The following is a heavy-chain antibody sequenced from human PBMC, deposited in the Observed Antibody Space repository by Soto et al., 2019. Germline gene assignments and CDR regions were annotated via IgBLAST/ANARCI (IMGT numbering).Heavy chain of an antibody. D-gene: IGHD3-10*01. CDR2: FHISGST. V-gene: IGHV4-4*07. Sequence: SETLSLTCTVSAGSINSYYWSWIRQPAGQGLEWIGRFHISGSTNSNPSLKSRVTMSVDTSKNQFSLRLSSVTAADTAVYYCARDRIITLRGGGYGMDVWGQGTTVTVSS. CDR1: AGSINSYY. J-gene: IGHJ6*02. CDR3: ARDRIITLRGGGYGMDV.